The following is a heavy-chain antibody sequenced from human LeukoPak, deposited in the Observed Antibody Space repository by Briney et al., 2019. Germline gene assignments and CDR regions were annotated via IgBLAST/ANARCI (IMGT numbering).Heavy chain of an antibody. Sequence: PGGSLRLSCAASGFTFSSYAMHWVRQAPGKGLEWVAVISYDGSNKYYADSVKGRFTISRDNSKNTLYLQMNSLRAEDTAVYYCARDRHSSSRTVGEDYYYGMDVWGQGTTVTVSS. V-gene: IGHV3-30-3*01. J-gene: IGHJ6*02. CDR3: ARDRHSSSRTVGEDYYYGMDV. CDR2: ISYDGSNK. CDR1: GFTFSSYA. D-gene: IGHD6-13*01.